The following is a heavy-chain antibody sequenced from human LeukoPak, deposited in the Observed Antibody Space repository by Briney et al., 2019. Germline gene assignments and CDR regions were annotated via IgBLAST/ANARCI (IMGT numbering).Heavy chain of an antibody. CDR3: ERAGGRASGSSY. CDR1: GFTFSNYW. V-gene: IGHV3-7*01. D-gene: IGHD1-26*01. CDR2: IKQDGSET. J-gene: IGHJ4*02. Sequence: AGGSLRLSCAASGFTFSNYWMTWVRQAPGKGLEWVANIKQDGSETYYVDSVKGRFTISRDNSNNSLYLQMSSLRAEDTAVYYCERAGGRASGSSYWGQGTLVTVSS.